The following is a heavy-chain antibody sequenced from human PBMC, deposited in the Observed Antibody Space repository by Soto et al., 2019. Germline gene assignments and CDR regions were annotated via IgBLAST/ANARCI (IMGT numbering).Heavy chain of an antibody. Sequence: QVQLVESGGGVVQPGRSLRLSCAASGFTFSSYAMHWVRQAPGKGLEWVAVISYDGSNKYYADSVKGRFTISRDNSKNTLYLQMNSLRAEDTAVYYCARGLRSAFDYWGQGTLVTVSS. CDR2: ISYDGSNK. J-gene: IGHJ4*02. D-gene: IGHD4-17*01. CDR1: GFTFSSYA. CDR3: ARGLRSAFDY. V-gene: IGHV3-30-3*01.